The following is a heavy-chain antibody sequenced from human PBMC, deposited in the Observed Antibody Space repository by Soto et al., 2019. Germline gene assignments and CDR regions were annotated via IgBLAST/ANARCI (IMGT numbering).Heavy chain of an antibody. CDR1: GFTFSSYS. D-gene: IGHD6-6*01. Sequence: EVQLVESGGGLVQPGGSLRLSCDASGFTFSSYSFNWVRQAPGKGLEWVSYISSTSGSIYYADSVKGRFTISRDNAKNSLYLQMNSLRDEDTAIYYCARGGMAARPGFLARTRDRYYYYGMDVWGQGTAVTVSS. CDR2: ISSTSGSI. CDR3: ARGGMAARPGFLARTRDRYYYYGMDV. J-gene: IGHJ6*02. V-gene: IGHV3-48*02.